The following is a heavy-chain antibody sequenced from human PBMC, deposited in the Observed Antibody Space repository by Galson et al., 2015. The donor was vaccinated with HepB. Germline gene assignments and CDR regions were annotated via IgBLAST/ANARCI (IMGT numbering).Heavy chain of an antibody. D-gene: IGHD1-26*01. CDR2: ISGSGGSM. CDR3: AKFYSGTYYLDAFDI. CDR1: GLTFSTYA. V-gene: IGHV3-23*01. Sequence: SLRLSCAASGLTFSTYAMSWVRQAPGKELEWLSTISGSGGSMYYADSVKGRFAISRYNSKSTLYLQMNGLRAEDTAVYFCAKFYSGTYYLDAFDIWGHGTLVTVSS. J-gene: IGHJ3*02.